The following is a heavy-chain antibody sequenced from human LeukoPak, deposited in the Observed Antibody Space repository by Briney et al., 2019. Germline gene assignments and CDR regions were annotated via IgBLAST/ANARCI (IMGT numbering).Heavy chain of an antibody. CDR3: ARRGYSTQDAFDI. V-gene: IGHV4-59*01. CDR1: GGSISSYY. CDR2: IYYSGST. J-gene: IGHJ3*02. D-gene: IGHD4-11*01. Sequence: SETLSLTCTVSGGSISSYYWSWTRQPPGKGLEWIGYIYYSGSTNYNPSLKSRVTISVDTSKNQFSLKLSSVTAADTAVYYCARRGYSTQDAFDIWGQGTMVTVSS.